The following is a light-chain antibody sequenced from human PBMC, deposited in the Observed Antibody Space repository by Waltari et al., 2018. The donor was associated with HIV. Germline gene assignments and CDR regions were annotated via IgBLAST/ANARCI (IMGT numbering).Light chain of an antibody. CDR3: ASFTGDNTVI. CDR2: DVY. CDR1: DSDFGLYNF. J-gene: IGLJ2*01. V-gene: IGLV2-14*03. Sequence: AVTQPASVSGLPGQSTTISCTGDDSDFGLYNFVSWYQQHSGKPPRLILYDVYSRASGVSDRFSGSMSGNTASLTISGLRAEDEGHYYCASFTGDNTVIFGGGTEVTVL.